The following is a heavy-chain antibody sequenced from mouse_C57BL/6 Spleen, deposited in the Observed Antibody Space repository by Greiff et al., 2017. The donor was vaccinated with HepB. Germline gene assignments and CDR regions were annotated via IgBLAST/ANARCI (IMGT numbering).Heavy chain of an antibody. CDR2: IDPETGGT. Sequence: VQLQQSGAELVRPGASVTLSCKASGYTFTDYEMHWVKQTPVHGLEWIGAIDPETGGTAYNQKFKGKAILTADKSSSTAYMERRSLTSEDSAVYYCTLTTVVARDYWGQGTTLTVSS. J-gene: IGHJ2*01. CDR1: GYTFTDYE. CDR3: TLTTVVARDY. V-gene: IGHV1-15*01. D-gene: IGHD1-1*01.